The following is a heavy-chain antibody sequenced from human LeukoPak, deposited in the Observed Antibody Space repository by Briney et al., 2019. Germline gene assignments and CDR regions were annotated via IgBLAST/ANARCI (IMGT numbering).Heavy chain of an antibody. CDR2: IYYSGST. J-gene: IGHJ5*02. CDR1: GGSISSYY. CDR3: ARVRQYCGGDCYSENWFDP. Sequence: PSETLSLTCTVSGGSISSYYWSWIRQPPGKGLEWIGYIYYSGSTNYNPSLKSRVTISVDTSKNQFSLKLSSVTAADTAVYYCARVRQYCGGDCYSENWFDPWGQGTLVTVSS. V-gene: IGHV4-59*01. D-gene: IGHD2-21*02.